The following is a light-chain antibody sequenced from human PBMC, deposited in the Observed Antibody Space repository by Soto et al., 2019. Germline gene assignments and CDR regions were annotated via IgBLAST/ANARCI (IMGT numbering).Light chain of an antibody. V-gene: IGLV2-14*01. J-gene: IGLJ1*01. CDR2: EVI. CDR1: NSDVGGYKY. Sequence: QSVLTQPASVSGSPGQSITISCTGTNSDVGGYKYVSWYQQYPGKAPKPMIYEVINRPSGVSDRFSASKSGNTASLTISGLQTEDEAVYYCSSYASSSSYAFGTGTKVTVL. CDR3: SSYASSSSYA.